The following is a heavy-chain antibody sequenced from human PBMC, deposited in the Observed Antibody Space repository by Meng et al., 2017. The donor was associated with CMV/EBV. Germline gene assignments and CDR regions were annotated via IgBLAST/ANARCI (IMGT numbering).Heavy chain of an antibody. Sequence: SVKVSCKASGGTFSSYAISWVRQAPGQGLEWMGGIIPIFGTANYAQKFQGRVTITTDESTSTAYMELSSLRSEDTAVYYCAVPDTNSSTPNYYYYGMDVWGQGTTVPSP. CDR1: GGTFSSYA. J-gene: IGHJ6*02. V-gene: IGHV1-69*05. CDR3: AVPDTNSSTPNYYYYGMDV. CDR2: IIPIFGTA. D-gene: IGHD6-13*01.